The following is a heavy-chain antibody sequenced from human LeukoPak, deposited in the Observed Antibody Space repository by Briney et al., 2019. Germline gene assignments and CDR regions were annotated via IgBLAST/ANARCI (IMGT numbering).Heavy chain of an antibody. V-gene: IGHV3-23*01. CDR1: GFTFSSYA. Sequence: GGSLRLSCTASGFTFSSYAMTWVRQAPGKGLEWVSGIGGSASSSKHYAESVMGRFTISRDNSKDTLYLEMNSLRVDDTATYYCAKTKITLILVANRLSGAFDMWGQGTLVTVSS. CDR2: IGGSASSSK. J-gene: IGHJ3*02. D-gene: IGHD3-22*01. CDR3: AKTKITLILVANRLSGAFDM.